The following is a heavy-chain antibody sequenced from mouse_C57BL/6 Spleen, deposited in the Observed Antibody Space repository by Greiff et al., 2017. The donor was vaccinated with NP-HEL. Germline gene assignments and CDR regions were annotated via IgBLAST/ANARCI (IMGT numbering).Heavy chain of an antibody. CDR2: ISSGGSYT. CDR1: GFTFSSYG. D-gene: IGHD1-1*01. V-gene: IGHV5-6*02. J-gene: IGHJ2*01. CDR3: ARQGITTVVATFDY. Sequence: MLVESGGDLVKPGGSLKLSCAASGFTFSSYGMSWVRQTPDKRLEWVATISSGGSYTYYPDSVKGRFTISRDNAKNTLYLQMSSLKSEDTAMYYCARQGITTVVATFDYWGQGTTLTVSS.